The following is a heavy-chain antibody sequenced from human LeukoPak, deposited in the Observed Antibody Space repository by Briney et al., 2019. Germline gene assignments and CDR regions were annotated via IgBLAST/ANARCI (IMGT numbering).Heavy chain of an antibody. D-gene: IGHD4-17*01. CDR2: ISGSGGST. V-gene: IGHV3-23*01. Sequence: GGSLRLSCAASGFTFSDYAMSWVRQALGKGLKWVSVISGSGGSTYNVDPVRGRFTISRDNSKNTLYLQMNSLRAEDTAVYYCAKSVESAVTTNPYFDYWGQGILVTVSS. CDR3: AKSVESAVTTNPYFDY. CDR1: GFTFSDYA. J-gene: IGHJ4*02.